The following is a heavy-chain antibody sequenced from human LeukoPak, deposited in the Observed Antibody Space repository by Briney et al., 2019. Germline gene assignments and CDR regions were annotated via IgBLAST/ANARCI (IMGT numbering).Heavy chain of an antibody. CDR1: GFTFSSYS. D-gene: IGHD1-26*01. CDR3: ARDRDSGSYSWAFDI. V-gene: IGHV3-21*01. Sequence: GGSLRLSCAASGFTFSSYSMNWVRPAPGKGLEWVSSISSSSSYIYYADSVKGRFTISRDNAKNSLYLQMNSLIAEDTAVYYCARDRDSGSYSWAFDIWGQGTMVTVSS. CDR2: ISSSSSYI. J-gene: IGHJ3*02.